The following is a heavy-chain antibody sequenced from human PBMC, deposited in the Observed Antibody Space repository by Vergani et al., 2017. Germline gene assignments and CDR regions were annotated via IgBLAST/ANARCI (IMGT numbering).Heavy chain of an antibody. CDR2: IGTAGDP. D-gene: IGHD1-1*01. CDR3: ARGHGNDYAFDI. Sequence: EVQLVESGGGLVQPGGSLRLSCAASGFTFSSYDMHWVRQAPGKGLEWVSAIGTAGDPYYPGSVKGRFTISRENAKNTVYLQMNSLRAGDTAVYDCARGHGNDYAFDIWGQGTMVTVSS. J-gene: IGHJ3*02. V-gene: IGHV3-13*05. CDR1: GFTFSSYD.